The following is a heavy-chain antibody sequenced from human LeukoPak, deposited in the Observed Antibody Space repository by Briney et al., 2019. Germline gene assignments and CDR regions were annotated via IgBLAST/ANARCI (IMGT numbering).Heavy chain of an antibody. CDR3: ARDLYSSGLGER. Sequence: GGSLSLLCAASGLTFSSYSMHWVRQATGKGVEWVSSISCRSSYIYYADAVKGRFTISRDNAKNSLYLQMNSLRAEDTAVYYCARDLYSSGLGERWGQGTLVTVSS. CDR1: GLTFSSYS. V-gene: IGHV3-21*01. J-gene: IGHJ4*02. CDR2: ISCRSSYI. D-gene: IGHD6-19*01.